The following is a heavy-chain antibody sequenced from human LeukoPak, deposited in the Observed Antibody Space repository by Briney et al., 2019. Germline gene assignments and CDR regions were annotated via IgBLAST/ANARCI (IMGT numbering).Heavy chain of an antibody. CDR2: IKQDETEK. D-gene: IGHD3-3*01. Sequence: TGGSLRLSCTASGFTFSNFWMGWVRQAPGKGLEWVANIKQDETEKFYLGSVKGRFTISRDNAKNSLYLQMNSLRAEDTAVYYCAREGRFLEWLLWGQGTMVTVSS. CDR1: GFTFSNFW. J-gene: IGHJ3*01. CDR3: AREGRFLEWLL. V-gene: IGHV3-7*03.